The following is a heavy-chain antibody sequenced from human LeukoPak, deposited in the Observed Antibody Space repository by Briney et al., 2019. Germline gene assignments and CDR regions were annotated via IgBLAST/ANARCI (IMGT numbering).Heavy chain of an antibody. CDR1: GGSFSNHY. J-gene: IGHJ5*02. CDR3: ARGNYVDWFDP. D-gene: IGHD1-7*01. CDR2: IYHTGST. Sequence: SETLSLTCTVRGGSFSNHYWRWIRQPQGKGLEWIGYIYHTGSTNYNPSLKSRVTISVDTSKNQFSLKLSSVTAADTAVYYCARGNYVDWFDPWGQGTQVTVSS. V-gene: IGHV4-59*11.